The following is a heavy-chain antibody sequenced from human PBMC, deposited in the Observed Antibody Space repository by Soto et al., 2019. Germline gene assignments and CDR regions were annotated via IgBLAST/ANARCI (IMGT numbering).Heavy chain of an antibody. D-gene: IGHD6-13*01. V-gene: IGHV3-30*18. Sequence: QVQLVEAGGGVVQPGRSLRLSCAASGFTFSSYGMQWVRQAPGKGLEWVAAISYDGTIKYYEDSAKGRFTISRDNSKTTWYLQMNSLRAEDTAVYYCAKSYSSSWLGYFDYWGQGTLVTVSS. CDR1: GFTFSSYG. CDR3: AKSYSSSWLGYFDY. CDR2: ISYDGTIK. J-gene: IGHJ4*02.